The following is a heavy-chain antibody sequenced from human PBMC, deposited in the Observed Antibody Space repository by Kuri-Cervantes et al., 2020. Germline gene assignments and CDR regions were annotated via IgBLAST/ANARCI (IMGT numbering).Heavy chain of an antibody. CDR2: ISYDGSNK. CDR3: AKDSLKLPFDY. CDR1: GFTFSSYG. D-gene: IGHD1-26*01. V-gene: IGHV3-30*18. Sequence: GESLKISCAASGFTFSSYGMHWVRQAPGKGLEWVAVISYDGSNKYYADSVKGRFTISRDNSKTTLYLQMNSLRAEDTAVYYCAKDSLKLPFDYWGQGTLVTVSS. J-gene: IGHJ4*02.